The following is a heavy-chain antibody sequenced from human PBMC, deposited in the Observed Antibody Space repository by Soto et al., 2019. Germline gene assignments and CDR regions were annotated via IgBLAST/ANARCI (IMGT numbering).Heavy chain of an antibody. V-gene: IGHV4-34*02. CDR3: ARSTRLRSAYFVEV. Sequence: QVQLQQWGAGLLKPSETLSLTCAVYGGSFSGYYWSWIRQSPGQGLEWFGEINPSGRTNYNPSLKSRVTISVDTSKNQFSLNLNSVTAADTAVYYCARSTRLRSAYFVEVWGRGTLVTVSS. J-gene: IGHJ2*01. CDR1: GGSFSGYY. CDR2: INPSGRT. D-gene: IGHD3-3*01.